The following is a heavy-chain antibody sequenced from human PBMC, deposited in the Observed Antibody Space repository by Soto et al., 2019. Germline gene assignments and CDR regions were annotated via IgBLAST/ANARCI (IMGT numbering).Heavy chain of an antibody. D-gene: IGHD2-15*01. CDR1: GYSFTSYW. CDR2: IYPGDSDT. Sequence: GESLKISCKGSGYSFTSYWIGLVRQMPGKGLGGMGIIYPGDSDTRYSPSFQGQVTISADKSISTAYLQWSSLKASDTAIYYCGTRIQGRRLSNWFDNWGQGTLVTVSS. CDR3: GTRIQGRRLSNWFDN. V-gene: IGHV5-51*01. J-gene: IGHJ5*02.